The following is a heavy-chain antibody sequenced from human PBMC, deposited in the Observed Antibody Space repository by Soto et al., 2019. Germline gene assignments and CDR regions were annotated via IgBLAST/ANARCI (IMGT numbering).Heavy chain of an antibody. CDR3: AKYPHSSGYYAPFYCMDV. J-gene: IGHJ6*02. CDR2: ISGSGGST. V-gene: IGHV3-23*01. Sequence: GGSLRLSCAASGFTFSSYAMGWVRQAPGKGLEWVSAISGSGGSTYYADSVKGRFTISRDNSKNTLYLQMNSLRAEDTAVYYCAKYPHSSGYYAPFYCMDVWGQGTTVTVPS. D-gene: IGHD3-22*01. CDR1: GFTFSSYA.